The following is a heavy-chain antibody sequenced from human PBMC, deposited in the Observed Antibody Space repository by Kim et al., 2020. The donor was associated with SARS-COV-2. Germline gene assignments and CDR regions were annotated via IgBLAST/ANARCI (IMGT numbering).Heavy chain of an antibody. Sequence: ADSVTGRFTISRDNSKNTLYLQMNSLRAEDTAVYYCAKDEQWAGIGVFDYWGQGTLVTVSS. V-gene: IGHV3-30-3*02. CDR3: AKDEQWAGIGVFDY. D-gene: IGHD1-26*01. J-gene: IGHJ4*01.